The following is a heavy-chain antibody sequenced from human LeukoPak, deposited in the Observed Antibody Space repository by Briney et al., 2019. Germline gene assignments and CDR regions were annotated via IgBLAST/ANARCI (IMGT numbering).Heavy chain of an antibody. J-gene: IGHJ4*02. CDR3: AGSVDTAMGDIDY. CDR1: GFTFSSYE. D-gene: IGHD5-18*01. V-gene: IGHV3-48*03. Sequence: PGGSLRLSCAASGFTFSSYEMNWVRQAPGKGLEWVSYISSSGSTIYYADSVKGRFTISRDNAKNSLYPQMNSLRAEDTAVYYCAGSVDTAMGDIDYWGQGTLVTVSS. CDR2: ISSSGSTI.